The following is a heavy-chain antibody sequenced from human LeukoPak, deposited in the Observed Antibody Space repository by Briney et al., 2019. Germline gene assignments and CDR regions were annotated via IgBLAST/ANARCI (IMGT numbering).Heavy chain of an antibody. J-gene: IGHJ4*02. D-gene: IGHD3-3*01. CDR3: ARAPALEWLPYFDY. Sequence: PGGSLRLSCAASGFTFSSYAMNWVRQAPGKGLEWVSSISSSSSYIYYADSVKGRFTISRDNAKNSLYLQMNSLRAEDTAVYYCARAPALEWLPYFDYWGQGTLVTVSS. V-gene: IGHV3-21*01. CDR2: ISSSSSYI. CDR1: GFTFSSYA.